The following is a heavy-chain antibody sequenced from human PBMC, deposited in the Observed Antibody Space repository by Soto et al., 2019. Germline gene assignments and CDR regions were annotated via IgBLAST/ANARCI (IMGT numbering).Heavy chain of an antibody. J-gene: IGHJ4*02. CDR2: IYDSGRT. D-gene: IGHD4-17*01. V-gene: IGHV4-61*03. CDR3: ATPTVTTFV. CDR1: GGSVSNGNYY. Sequence: QVQLQESGPGLVKPSETLSLTCTVSGGSVSNGNYYWSWIRQPPGQGLEWIGYIYDSGRTNYNPSLKSRVTISVDTSKNHFSLNLSSVTAADTAVYYCATPTVTTFVWGQGTLVTVSS.